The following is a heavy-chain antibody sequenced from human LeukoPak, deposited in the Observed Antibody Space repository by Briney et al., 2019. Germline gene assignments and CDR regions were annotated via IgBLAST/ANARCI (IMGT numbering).Heavy chain of an antibody. Sequence: SETLSLTCTVSGYSISSGYYWGWIRQPPGKGLEWIGSIYHSGSTYYNPSLKNRVTISVDTSKNQFSLKLSSVTAADTAVYYCASLGTGGWFDPWGQGTLVTVSS. D-gene: IGHD1-26*01. V-gene: IGHV4-38-2*02. CDR3: ASLGTGGWFDP. J-gene: IGHJ5*02. CDR1: GYSISSGYY. CDR2: IYHSGST.